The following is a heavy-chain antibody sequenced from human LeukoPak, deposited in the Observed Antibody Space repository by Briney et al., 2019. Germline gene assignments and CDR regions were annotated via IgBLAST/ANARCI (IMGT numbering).Heavy chain of an antibody. J-gene: IGHJ6*02. D-gene: IGHD6-13*01. CDR1: GGSISSYY. CDR2: IYYSGST. CDR3: ARDSRGYRAAAYYYYGMDV. V-gene: IGHV4-59*01. Sequence: SETLSLTCTVSGGSISSYYWSWIRQPPGKGLEWIGYIYYSGSTNYNPSLKSRVTISVDTSKNQFSLKLSSVTAADTAVYYCARDSRGYRAAAYYYYGMDVWGQGTTVTVSS.